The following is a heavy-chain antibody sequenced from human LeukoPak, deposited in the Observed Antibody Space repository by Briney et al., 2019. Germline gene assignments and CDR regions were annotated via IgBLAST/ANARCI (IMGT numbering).Heavy chain of an antibody. CDR1: GFTFSSYS. CDR3: ARDWTDIVVVVAADDAFDI. Sequence: GGSLRLSCAASGFTFSSYSMNWVRQAPGKGLEWVSSISSSSSYIYYADSVKGRFTISRDNAKNSLYLQMNSLRAEDTAVYYCARDWTDIVVVVAADDAFDIWGQGTMVTVSS. J-gene: IGHJ3*02. D-gene: IGHD2-15*01. V-gene: IGHV3-21*01. CDR2: ISSSSSYI.